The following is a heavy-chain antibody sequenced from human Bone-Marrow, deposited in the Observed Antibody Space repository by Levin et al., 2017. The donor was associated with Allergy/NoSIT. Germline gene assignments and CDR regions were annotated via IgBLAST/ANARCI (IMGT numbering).Heavy chain of an antibody. CDR3: ARDLSGWFVFDI. CDR1: GFTFSNYN. V-gene: IGHV3-21*01. Sequence: PSETLSLTCAASGFTFSNYNMNWVRQAPGKGLEWVSSISSSSTYIYYADSVKGRFTISRDNAKNSLLLQMNSLRAEDTAVYYCARDLSGWFVFDIWGQGTLVTVSS. CDR2: ISSSSTYI. J-gene: IGHJ3*02. D-gene: IGHD6-19*01.